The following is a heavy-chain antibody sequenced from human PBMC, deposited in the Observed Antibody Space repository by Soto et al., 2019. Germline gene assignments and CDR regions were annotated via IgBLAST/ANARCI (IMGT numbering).Heavy chain of an antibody. D-gene: IGHD3-22*01. CDR2: ISGSGGAT. CDR1: GFTFSSYA. J-gene: IGHJ4*02. Sequence: LRLSCTASGFTFSSYAMSWVRQAPGKGLEWVSAISGSGGATYYADSVKGRFTISRDNSKNTLYLQMNSLRAEDTAVYYCAKERGEYYDSSGYYYWGQGTLVTVSS. V-gene: IGHV3-23*01. CDR3: AKERGEYYDSSGYYY.